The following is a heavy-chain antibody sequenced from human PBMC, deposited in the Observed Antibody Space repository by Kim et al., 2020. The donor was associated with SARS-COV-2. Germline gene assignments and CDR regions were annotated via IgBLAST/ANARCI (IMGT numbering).Heavy chain of an antibody. V-gene: IGHV1-24*01. D-gene: IGHD3-3*01. Sequence: ASVKVSCKVSGYTLTELSMHWVRQAPGKGLEWMGGFDPEDGETIYAQKFQGRVTMTEDTSTDTAYMELSSLRSEDTAVYYCATDLNSYYDFWSAHWGWGQGTLVTVSS. CDR2: FDPEDGET. CDR3: ATDLNSYYDFWSAHWG. CDR1: GYTLTELS. J-gene: IGHJ4*02.